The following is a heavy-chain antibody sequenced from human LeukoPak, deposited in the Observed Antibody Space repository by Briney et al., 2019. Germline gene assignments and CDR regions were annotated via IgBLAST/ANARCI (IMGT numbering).Heavy chain of an antibody. V-gene: IGHV1-18*01. CDR1: GYTFTTYG. D-gene: IGHD3-10*01. CDR3: ARSTRKGYYYGSGSYLLSLESYNWFDP. CDR2: IRSYNGNP. Sequence: ASVKVSCKASGYTFTTYGISWVRQAPGQGLEWMGWIRSYNGNPNYAQKLKGRVTMTTDTSTSTAYLELRSLKSDDTAVYYCARSTRKGYYYGSGSYLLSLESYNWFDPWGQGTLVTVSS. J-gene: IGHJ5*02.